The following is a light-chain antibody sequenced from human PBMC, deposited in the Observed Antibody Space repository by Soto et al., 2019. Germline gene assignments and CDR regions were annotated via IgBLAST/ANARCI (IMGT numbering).Light chain of an antibody. CDR3: SSYTSSSIPVV. CDR1: SSDVGGYNY. CDR2: DVS. Sequence: QSVLTQPASVSGSPGQSITISCTGTSSDVGGYNYVSWYQQHPGKAPKLMIYDVSNRPSGVSNRFSGSKSGNTASLTISGLEDEDEADYYCSSYTSSSIPVVFGGGTKLTVL. J-gene: IGLJ2*01. V-gene: IGLV2-14*01.